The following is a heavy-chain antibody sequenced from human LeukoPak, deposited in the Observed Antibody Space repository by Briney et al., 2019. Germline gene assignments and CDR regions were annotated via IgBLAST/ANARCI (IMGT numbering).Heavy chain of an antibody. CDR3: AKGKAGGIAAGSDN. J-gene: IGHJ4*02. D-gene: IGHD6-13*01. Sequence: PGGSLRLSCAASGFTFSSYAMSWVRQAPGKGLEWVSAISGSGGSTYYADSVKGRFTISRDNSKNTLNLQMNSLRAEDTAVYYCAKGKAGGIAAGSDNWGQGTLVTVSS. V-gene: IGHV3-23*01. CDR1: GFTFSSYA. CDR2: ISGSGGST.